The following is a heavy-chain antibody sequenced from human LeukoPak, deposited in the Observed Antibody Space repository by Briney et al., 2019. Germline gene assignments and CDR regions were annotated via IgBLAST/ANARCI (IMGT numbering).Heavy chain of an antibody. V-gene: IGHV1-3*01. Sequence: ASVKVSCKASGYTFTSYAMHWVRQAPGQRLEWMGWINAGNGNTKYSQKFQGRVTITRDTSASTAYMELSSLRSEDTAVYYCAREGSSGWYAGWDYWGQGTLVTVSS. CDR3: AREGSSGWYAGWDY. CDR1: GYTFTSYA. J-gene: IGHJ4*02. D-gene: IGHD6-19*01. CDR2: INAGNGNT.